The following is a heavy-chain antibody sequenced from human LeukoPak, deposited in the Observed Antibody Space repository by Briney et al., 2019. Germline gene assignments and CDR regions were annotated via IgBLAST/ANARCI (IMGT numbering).Heavy chain of an antibody. D-gene: IGHD2/OR15-2a*01. V-gene: IGHV3-7*01. CDR3: ARDPHTSAYNWFDR. CDR2: IKQDGSEQ. Sequence: GESLRLSCAVSGFTFRDYWMSWVRQAPGKGLEWVANIKQDGSEQYYVDSVKGRFTISRNDAEKSLYLQMNSLRVEDTAVYYCARDPHTSAYNWFDRWGQGTLVIVS. CDR1: GFTFRDYW. J-gene: IGHJ5*02.